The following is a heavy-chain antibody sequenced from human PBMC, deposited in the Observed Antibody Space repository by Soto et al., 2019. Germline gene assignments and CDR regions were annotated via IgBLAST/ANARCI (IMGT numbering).Heavy chain of an antibody. CDR2: IKSKHHGGTT. CDR1: GFTFDNAW. D-gene: IGHD1-1*01. CDR3: TAVDNTAWRRDY. V-gene: IGHV3-15*07. J-gene: IGHJ4*02. Sequence: EVQLVESGGDLVQPGGSLRLSCAASGFTFDNAWLNWVRPAPGKGLAWVGRIKSKHHGGTTDYAAPVKGRFTISRDDSKNTLHLQMDSLKTEDTGVYYCTAVDNTAWRRDYWGQGNLVTVSS.